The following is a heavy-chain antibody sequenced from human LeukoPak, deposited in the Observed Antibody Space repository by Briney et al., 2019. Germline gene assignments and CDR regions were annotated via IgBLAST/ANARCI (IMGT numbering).Heavy chain of an antibody. J-gene: IGHJ5*02. D-gene: IGHD2-21*02. Sequence: SETLSLTCTVSGGSISSYYWSWIRQPPGKGLEWIGYIYTSGSTNYNPSLKSRVTIPVDTSKNQFSLKLSSVTAADTAVYYCARLRAYCGGDCYPRWFDPWGQGTLVTVSS. V-gene: IGHV4-4*09. CDR3: ARLRAYCGGDCYPRWFDP. CDR2: IYTSGST. CDR1: GGSISSYY.